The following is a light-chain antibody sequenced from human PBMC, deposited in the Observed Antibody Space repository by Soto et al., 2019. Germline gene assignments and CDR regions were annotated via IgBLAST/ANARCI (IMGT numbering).Light chain of an antibody. CDR1: QSVSSN. V-gene: IGKV3-15*01. J-gene: IGKJ1*01. CDR3: QQYNNWPPERT. Sequence: EIVMTQSPATLSVSPGERATLSCRAGQSVSSNLAWYQQKPGQAPRLLIYGASTRATGIPARFSGSGSGTEFTLTISSLQSEDFAVYYCQQYNNWPPERTFGQGTKVDIK. CDR2: GAS.